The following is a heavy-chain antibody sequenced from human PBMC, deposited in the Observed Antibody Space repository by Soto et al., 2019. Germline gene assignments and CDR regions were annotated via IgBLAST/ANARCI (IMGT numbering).Heavy chain of an antibody. CDR2: IWFDGSDK. Sequence: GGSLRLSCAASGFTFSNYGMHWVRQAPGKGLEWVALIWFDGSDKYYADSVKGRFTMSRDNSKNTVYLQMNSLRAEDTAMYYCARLYCSSPSCYSVGAFEIRGQGTMVT. CDR3: ARLYCSSPSCYSVGAFEI. CDR1: GFTFSNYG. J-gene: IGHJ3*02. D-gene: IGHD2-2*01. V-gene: IGHV3-33*01.